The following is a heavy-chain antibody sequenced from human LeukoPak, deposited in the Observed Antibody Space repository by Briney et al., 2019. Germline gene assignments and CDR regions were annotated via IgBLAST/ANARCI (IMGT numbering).Heavy chain of an antibody. CDR1: GFTFSSYA. D-gene: IGHD3-22*01. Sequence: PGGSLRLSCAASGFTFSSYAMSWVRQAPGKGLEWVSAISGSGGSTYYADSVKGRFTISRDNSKNTLYLQMNSLRAVDTAVYYCAKVESSYYYDSSGYYYGRYFDYWGQGTLVTVSS. V-gene: IGHV3-23*01. CDR3: AKVESSYYYDSSGYYYGRYFDY. CDR2: ISGSGGST. J-gene: IGHJ4*02.